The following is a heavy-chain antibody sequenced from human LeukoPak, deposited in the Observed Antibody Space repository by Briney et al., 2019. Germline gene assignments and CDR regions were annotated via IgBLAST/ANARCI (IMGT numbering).Heavy chain of an antibody. D-gene: IGHD2-21*02. J-gene: IGHJ4*02. CDR3: ARGSGDWTYYFDY. V-gene: IGHV4-38-2*02. Sequence: SETLSLACTVSGYSISSGYLWGWIRQPPGKGLEWIGSTYHGGTTYTNPSLKIRVLISEGTSKNQFSLKLSSVTAADTAVYYCARGSGDWTYYFDYWGQGTLVTVSS. CDR2: TYHGGTT. CDR1: GYSISSGYL.